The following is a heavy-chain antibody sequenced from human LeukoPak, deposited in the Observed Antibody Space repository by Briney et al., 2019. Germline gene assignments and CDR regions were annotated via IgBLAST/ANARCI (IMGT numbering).Heavy chain of an antibody. CDR3: AKGPLLWD. V-gene: IGHV3-23*01. CDR2: ISGGGVST. Sequence: GGSLRLSCAGSGFTFSSFPMSWVRQAPGKGMEWVSVISGGGVSTYYADSVKGRFTISRDNSKNTLYLQMNSLRAEDTAVYYCAKGPLLWDWGQGTLVTVSS. D-gene: IGHD2/OR15-2a*01. CDR1: GFTFSSFP. J-gene: IGHJ4*02.